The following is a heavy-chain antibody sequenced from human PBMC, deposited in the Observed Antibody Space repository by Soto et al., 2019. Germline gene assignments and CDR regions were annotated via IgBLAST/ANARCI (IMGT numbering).Heavy chain of an antibody. CDR2: IYYNGNT. CDR1: GASIRRSAYY. CDR3: ASSRYFDWMTWGFFDY. J-gene: IGHJ4*02. V-gene: IGHV4-39*01. D-gene: IGHD3-9*01. Sequence: QLQLKESGPGLVKPSEALSLTCTVSGASIRRSAYYWGWIRQPPGKELEWIGSIYYNGNTFYTPSLKSRVSISVDTPNNQFSLTLSSSTAADTAVYYWASSRYFDWMTWGFFDYWGQGTLAIVSS.